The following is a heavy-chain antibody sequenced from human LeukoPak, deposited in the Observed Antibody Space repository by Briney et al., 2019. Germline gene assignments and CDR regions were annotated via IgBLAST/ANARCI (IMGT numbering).Heavy chain of an antibody. CDR1: GYTFTSYD. V-gene: IGHV1-8*01. CDR3: ARVAQPSRVFRSYHGRDAFDI. Sequence: ASVKVSCKASGYTFTSYDINWMRQAPGQGLEWMGWMNPNSGNTGYAQKFQGRVTMTRNTSISTAYMELSSLRSEDTAVYYCARVAQPSRVFRSYHGRDAFDIWGQGTMVTVSS. J-gene: IGHJ3*02. CDR2: MNPNSGNT. D-gene: IGHD1-26*01.